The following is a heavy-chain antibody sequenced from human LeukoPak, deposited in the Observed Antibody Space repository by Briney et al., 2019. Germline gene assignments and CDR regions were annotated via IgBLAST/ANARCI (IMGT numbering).Heavy chain of an antibody. CDR3: ARDYPYYYDGSGYYSFDY. CDR2: IYSGGST. CDR1: GFTVSSNY. J-gene: IGHJ4*02. V-gene: IGHV3-66*01. D-gene: IGHD3-22*01. Sequence: GGSLRLSCAASGFTVSSNYMSWVRQAPGKGLEWVSVIYSGGSTYYADSVKGRFTISRDDSKNTLYLQMNSLSPEDTAVYYCARDYPYYYDGSGYYSFDYWGQGTLVTVSS.